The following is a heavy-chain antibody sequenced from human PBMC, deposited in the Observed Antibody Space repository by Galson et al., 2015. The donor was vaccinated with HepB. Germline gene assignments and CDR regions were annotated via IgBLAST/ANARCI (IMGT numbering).Heavy chain of an antibody. D-gene: IGHD3-10*01. V-gene: IGHV3-13*01. Sequence: SLRLSCAASGFIFSNYDMHWVRQATGKGLEWVSTIGTAGDTYYPGSVKGRFTISGENVKNSLYLQMNNLRAGDTAMYYCARGGEGVGLFDSWGQGTLVTVSS. J-gene: IGHJ4*02. CDR1: GFIFSNYD. CDR3: ARGGEGVGLFDS. CDR2: IGTAGDT.